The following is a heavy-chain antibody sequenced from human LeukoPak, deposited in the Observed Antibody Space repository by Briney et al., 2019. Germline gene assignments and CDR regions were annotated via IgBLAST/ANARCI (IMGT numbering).Heavy chain of an antibody. CDR2: ISDDGVNK. CDR1: GFTFSSYA. D-gene: IGHD5-24*01. V-gene: IGHV3-30-3*01. J-gene: IGHJ4*02. Sequence: AGGSLRLSCAASGFTFSSYAMHWVRQAPGKGLEWVAVISDDGVNKYHADSVKGRFTVSRDNSKNTVYLQMNSLRDEDAAVYYCARDRGGYNPIGVDFWGQGTLVTVSS. CDR3: ARDRGGYNPIGVDF.